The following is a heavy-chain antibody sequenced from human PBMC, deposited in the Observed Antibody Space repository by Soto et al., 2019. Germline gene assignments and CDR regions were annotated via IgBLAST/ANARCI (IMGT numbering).Heavy chain of an antibody. Sequence: GGSLRLSCAASGFTFSSYGMHWVRQAPGKGLEWVAVIWYDGSNKYYADSVKGRFTISRDNSKNTLYLQMNSLRAEDTAVYYCARGARRYCSSTSCNIIDDWGQGTLVTVAS. CDR3: ARGARRYCSSTSCNIIDD. J-gene: IGHJ4*02. CDR2: IWYDGSNK. CDR1: GFTFSSYG. V-gene: IGHV3-33*01. D-gene: IGHD2-2*02.